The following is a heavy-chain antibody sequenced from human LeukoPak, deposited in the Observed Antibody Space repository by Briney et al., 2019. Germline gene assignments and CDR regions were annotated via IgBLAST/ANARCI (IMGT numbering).Heavy chain of an antibody. Sequence: ASVKVSCKASGYTFINYYMHWVRQAPGQGLEWMGWINPKSGGTNYAQKSQGRVTMTRDTSISTAYMELNRLRSDDTAMYYCVPSNSFEYYFDYWGQGTLVTVSS. D-gene: IGHD3-16*01. V-gene: IGHV1-2*02. CDR3: VPSNSFEYYFDY. CDR1: GYTFINYY. J-gene: IGHJ4*02. CDR2: INPKSGGT.